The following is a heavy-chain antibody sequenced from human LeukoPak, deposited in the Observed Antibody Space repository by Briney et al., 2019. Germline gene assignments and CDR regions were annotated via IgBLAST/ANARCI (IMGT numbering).Heavy chain of an antibody. CDR1: GGSISSGSYY. CDR3: ASLLRYFDYLKLYYSGYYMDV. CDR2: IYYSGST. V-gene: IGHV4-39*01. J-gene: IGHJ6*03. D-gene: IGHD3-9*01. Sequence: KASETLSLTCTVSGGSISSGSYYWSWIRQPAGKGLEWIGSIYYSGSTYYNPSLKSRVTISVDTSKNQFSLKLSSVTAADTAVYYCASLLRYFDYLKLYYSGYYMDVWGKGTTVTISS.